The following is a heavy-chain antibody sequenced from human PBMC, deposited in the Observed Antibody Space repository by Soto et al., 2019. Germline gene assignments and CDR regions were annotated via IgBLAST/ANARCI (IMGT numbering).Heavy chain of an antibody. J-gene: IGHJ5*02. CDR1: GGSISSYY. D-gene: IGHD1-1*01. Sequence: QVQLQESGPGLVKPSETLPLTCTVSGGSISSYYWSWIRQPPGKGLEWIGYVSYTGSTYYNPSLQSRVTISPGTSMIRFSLKVASVTAADTAVYYCARLSVDLNDYWSLDPWGQGTLVTVSS. V-gene: IGHV4-59*13. CDR2: VSYTGST. CDR3: ARLSVDLNDYWSLDP.